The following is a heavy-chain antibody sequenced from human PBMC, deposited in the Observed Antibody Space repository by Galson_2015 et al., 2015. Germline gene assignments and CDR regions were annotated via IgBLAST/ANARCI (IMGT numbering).Heavy chain of an antibody. D-gene: IGHD2-15*01. CDR3: ARGLAATGFDY. V-gene: IGHV6-1*01. CDR1: GDSVSSDSTA. J-gene: IGHJ4*02. CDR2: TYFRFKWYD. Sequence: CAISGDSVSSDSTAWNWIRQSASRGLEWLGRTYFRFKWYDSFAISVRGRMTINPDSSKNQFSLQLNSATPEDTAVYYCARGLAATGFDYWGQGTLVTVSS.